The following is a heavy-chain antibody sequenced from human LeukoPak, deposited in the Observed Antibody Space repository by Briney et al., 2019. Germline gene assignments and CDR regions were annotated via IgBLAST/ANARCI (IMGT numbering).Heavy chain of an antibody. J-gene: IGHJ4*02. Sequence: GGSLRLSCAASGFTFASYAMSWVRQGPGKGLEWVSVIGGDGDNIYYADSVKGRFTISRDTSRDHSKNMVYLQMNSLRPDDTAVYYCTTSWERIAANDFWGQGTLVTVSS. CDR3: TTSWERIAANDF. D-gene: IGHD1-26*01. CDR2: IGGDGDNI. V-gene: IGHV3-23*01. CDR1: GFTFASYA.